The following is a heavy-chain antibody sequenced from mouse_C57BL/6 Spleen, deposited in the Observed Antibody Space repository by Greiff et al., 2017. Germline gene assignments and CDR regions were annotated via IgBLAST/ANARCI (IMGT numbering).Heavy chain of an antibody. J-gene: IGHJ2*01. D-gene: IGHD2-4*01. Sequence: DVQLVESGGGLVKPGGSLKLSCAASGFTFSSYAMSWVRQTPETRLAWVATLSDGGSYTYYTDNVKGRFTISRDNAKNNLYLQMSQLKSEDTAMYYCAREEGDYDGFDYWGQGTTLTVSS. V-gene: IGHV5-4*01. CDR3: AREEGDYDGFDY. CDR2: LSDGGSYT. CDR1: GFTFSSYA.